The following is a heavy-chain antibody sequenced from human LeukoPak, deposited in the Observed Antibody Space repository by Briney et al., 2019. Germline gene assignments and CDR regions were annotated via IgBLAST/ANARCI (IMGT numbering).Heavy chain of an antibody. J-gene: IGHJ5*02. CDR1: GGSISSGGYY. Sequence: SETLSLTCTVSGGSISSGGYYWSWIRQHPGKGLEWIGYIYYSGSTYYNPSLKSRVTISVDTSKNQFALKLSSVTAADTAVYYCARDVEDGNWFDPWGQGTLVTVSS. D-gene: IGHD1-1*01. CDR3: ARDVEDGNWFDP. CDR2: IYYSGST. V-gene: IGHV4-31*03.